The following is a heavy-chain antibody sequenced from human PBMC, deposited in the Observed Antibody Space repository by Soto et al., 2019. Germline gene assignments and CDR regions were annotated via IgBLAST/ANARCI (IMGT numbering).Heavy chain of an antibody. CDR3: AKSDCSGGSCYSGAFDI. CDR1: GFTFSSYG. CDR2: ISYDGSNK. Sequence: GGSLRLSCAASGFTFSSYGMHWVRQAPGKGLEWVAVISYDGSNKYYADSVKGRFTISRDNSKNTLYLQMNSLRAEDTAVYYCAKSDCSGGSCYSGAFDIWGQGTMVTVSS. D-gene: IGHD2-15*01. J-gene: IGHJ3*02. V-gene: IGHV3-30*18.